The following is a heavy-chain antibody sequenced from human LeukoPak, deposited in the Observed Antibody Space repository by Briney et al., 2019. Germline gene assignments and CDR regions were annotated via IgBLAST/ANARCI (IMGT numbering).Heavy chain of an antibody. J-gene: IGHJ4*02. CDR1: GGTFSSYA. CDR2: IIPIFGTA. V-gene: IGHV1-69*13. Sequence: SVKVSCKASGGTFSSYAISWVRQAPGQGLEWMGGIIPIFGTANYAQKFQGRVTITADESTSTAYMELSSLRSEDTAVYYCARVVIARKGIGTFDYWGQGTLVTVSS. CDR3: ARVVIARKGIGTFDY. D-gene: IGHD2-21*01.